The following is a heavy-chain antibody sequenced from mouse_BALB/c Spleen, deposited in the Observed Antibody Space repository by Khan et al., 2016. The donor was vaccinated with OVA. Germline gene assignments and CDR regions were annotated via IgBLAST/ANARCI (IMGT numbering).Heavy chain of an antibody. CDR3: ARHLTGSFAY. CDR1: GFTFSSYG. J-gene: IGHJ3*01. V-gene: IGHV5-6*02. Sequence: EVKLVESGGDLVKPGGSLKLSCAASGFTFSSYGMSWVRQTPDKRLEWVATISSDGSYTYYPDSVKGRFTISRDNVKNTLYLQMSSLKSEDTAMYYCARHLTGSFAYWGQGTLVTVSA. CDR2: ISSDGSYT. D-gene: IGHD4-1*01.